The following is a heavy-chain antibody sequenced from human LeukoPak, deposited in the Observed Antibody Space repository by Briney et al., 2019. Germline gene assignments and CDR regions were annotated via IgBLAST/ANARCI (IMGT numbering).Heavy chain of an antibody. CDR3: ARDSFGGFDY. CDR2: INTSGST. J-gene: IGHJ4*02. CDR1: AGSISSGSYY. V-gene: IGHV4-61*02. D-gene: IGHD3-16*01. Sequence: SETLSLTCTVSAGSISSGSYYWSWIRQSAGKGLEWIGRINTSGSTNYNPSLKSRVTISVDTSKNQFSLKLSSVTAADTAVYYCARDSFGGFDYWGQGTLVTVSS.